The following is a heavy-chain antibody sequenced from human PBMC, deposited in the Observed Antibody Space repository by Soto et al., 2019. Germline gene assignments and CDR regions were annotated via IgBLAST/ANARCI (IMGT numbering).Heavy chain of an antibody. D-gene: IGHD1-1*01. CDR2: INHSGST. Sequence: PSETLSLTCAVYGGSFSGYYWSWIRQPPGKWLEWIGEINHSGSTNYNPSLKSRVTISVDTSKNQFSLKLSSVTAADTAVYYCARGDRTGTTFYDYWGQGTLVTVSS. CDR1: GGSFSGYY. J-gene: IGHJ4*02. CDR3: ARGDRTGTTFYDY. V-gene: IGHV4-34*01.